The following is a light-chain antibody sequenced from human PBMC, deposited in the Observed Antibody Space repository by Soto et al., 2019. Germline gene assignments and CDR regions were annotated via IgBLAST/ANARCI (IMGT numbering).Light chain of an antibody. CDR1: SSDVGGYNY. CDR2: DVS. CDR3: CSYAGSYTLYV. V-gene: IGLV2-11*01. J-gene: IGLJ1*01. Sequence: QSALTQPRSVSGSPGQSVTISCTGTSSDVGGYNYVSWYQQHPGKAPKLMIYDVSKRPSGVPDRFSGSKSDNTTSLTISGLQAEDEADYYWCSYAGSYTLYVFGTGTKLTVL.